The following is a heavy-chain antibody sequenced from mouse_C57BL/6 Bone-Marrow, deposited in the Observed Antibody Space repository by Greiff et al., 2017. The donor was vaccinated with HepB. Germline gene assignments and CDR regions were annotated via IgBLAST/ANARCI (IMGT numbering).Heavy chain of an antibody. Sequence: EVMLVESEGGLVQPGRSMKLSCTASGFTFSDYYMAWVRQVPEKGLEWVANINYDGSSTYYLDSLKIRFIISRDNAKNILYLQMSSLKSEDTATYYCARVVITTVVADYWGQGTTLTVSS. CDR2: INYDGSST. V-gene: IGHV5-16*01. D-gene: IGHD1-1*01. CDR1: GFTFSDYY. J-gene: IGHJ2*01. CDR3: ARVVITTVVADY.